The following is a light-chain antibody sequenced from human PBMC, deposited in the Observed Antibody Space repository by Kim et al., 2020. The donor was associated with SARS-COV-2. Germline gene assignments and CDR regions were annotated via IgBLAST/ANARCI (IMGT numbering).Light chain of an antibody. J-gene: IGLJ3*02. CDR3: QSYDSSLSGWV. CDR2: GNT. V-gene: IGLV1-40*01. Sequence: QRVTISCTGSSSNIGGGYEVHWYQQLPGTAPKLLIYGNTNRPSGVPDRFSGSKSGTSASLAITGLQAEDEANYYCQSYDSSLSGWVFGEGTQLTVL. CDR1: SSNIGGGYE.